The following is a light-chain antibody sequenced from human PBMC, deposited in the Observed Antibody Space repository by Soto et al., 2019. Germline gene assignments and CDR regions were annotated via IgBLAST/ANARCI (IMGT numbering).Light chain of an antibody. CDR3: HQRQSWPRT. V-gene: IGKV3-11*01. Sequence: EIVLKQSPATLSSFPGDRVTLSCRASQYINTRLAWYQHRPGQAPRLLICQTSIRAAGIPARFSASGSGTDFTLTISDVQPEDFALYYCHQRQSWPRTFGQGTKVDIK. J-gene: IGKJ1*01. CDR1: QYINTR. CDR2: QTS.